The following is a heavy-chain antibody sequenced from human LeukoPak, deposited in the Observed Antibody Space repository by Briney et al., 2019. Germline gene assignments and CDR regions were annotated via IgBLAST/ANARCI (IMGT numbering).Heavy chain of an antibody. J-gene: IGHJ6*03. V-gene: IGHV4-39*02. CDR3: ARDTRDYYYYYYMDV. CDR2: IYYSGST. Sequence: SETLSLTCTVSGGSISSSSYYWGWIRQPPGKGLEWIGSIYYSGSTYYNPSLKSRVTISVDTSKNQFSLKLSSVTAADTAVYYCARDTRDYYYYYYMDVWGKGTTVTVSS. CDR1: GGSISSSSYY.